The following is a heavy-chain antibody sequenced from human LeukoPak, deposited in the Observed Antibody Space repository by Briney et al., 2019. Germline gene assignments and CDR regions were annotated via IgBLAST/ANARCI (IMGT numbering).Heavy chain of an antibody. CDR1: GYTLTELS. V-gene: IGHV1-24*01. CDR3: ATKPITMVRGVIPD. CDR2: FDPEDGET. D-gene: IGHD3-10*01. J-gene: IGHJ4*02. Sequence: GASVKLSCKVSGYTLTELSMHWVRQAPGKGLEWMGGFDPEDGETIYAQKFQGRVTMTEDTSADTAYMELSSLRSEDTAVYYCATKPITMVRGVIPDWGQGTLVTVSS.